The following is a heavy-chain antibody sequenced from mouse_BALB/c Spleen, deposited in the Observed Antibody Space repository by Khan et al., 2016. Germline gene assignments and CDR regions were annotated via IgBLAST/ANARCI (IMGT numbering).Heavy chain of an antibody. CDR3: ARHFSDGFYVAWFAY. V-gene: IGHV5-6*01. D-gene: IGHD2-3*01. Sequence: EVELVESGGDLVKPGGSLKLSCAASGFTFSSYGMSWVRPTPDKRLEWVATISSGGSYTYYPDSVKGRLTISRDNAKNTLYLQMNSLKSEDTAMYYCARHFSDGFYVAWFAYWGQGTLGAVS. CDR2: ISSGGSYT. J-gene: IGHJ3*01. CDR1: GFTFSSYG.